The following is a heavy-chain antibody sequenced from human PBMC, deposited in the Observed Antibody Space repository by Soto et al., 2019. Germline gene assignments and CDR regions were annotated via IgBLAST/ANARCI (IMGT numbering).Heavy chain of an antibody. Sequence: PGGSLRLSCAASGFTVSSNYMNWVRQAPGKGLEWVANIKEDGSEKYYVDSVKGRFTISRDNAKYSMYLQMNSLRAEDTAVYYCGSGSGWLFDYWGQGIVVTVSS. J-gene: IGHJ4*02. CDR3: GSGSGWLFDY. D-gene: IGHD6-19*01. CDR2: IKEDGSEK. V-gene: IGHV3-7*02. CDR1: GFTVSSNY.